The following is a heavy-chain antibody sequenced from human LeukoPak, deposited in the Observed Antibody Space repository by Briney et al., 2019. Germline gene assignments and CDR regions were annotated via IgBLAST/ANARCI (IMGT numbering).Heavy chain of an antibody. CDR1: GFTFISYN. CDR3: AKRDSSGSYYFDY. D-gene: IGHD3-22*01. V-gene: IGHV3-21*04. J-gene: IGHJ4*02. Sequence: GGSLRLSCAASGFTFISYNMNWVRQAPGKGLEWVSSISSSSNYIYYADSVRGRFTISRDNSKNTLYLQMNSLRAEDTAVFYCAKRDSSGSYYFDYWGQGTLVTVSS. CDR2: ISSSSNYI.